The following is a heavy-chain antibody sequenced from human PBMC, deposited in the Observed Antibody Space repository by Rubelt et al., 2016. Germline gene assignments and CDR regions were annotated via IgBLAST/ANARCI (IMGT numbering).Heavy chain of an antibody. D-gene: IGHD1-26*01. CDR1: GGSISSSSYY. Sequence: QLQLQESGPGLVKPSETLSLTCTVSGGSISSSSYYWGWIRQPPGKGLEWIGSIYYSGSTYYNPSLKSRVTILVDTSKNQFSLKLSSVTAADTAVYYCARGTYSGSSFDIWGQGTMVTVSS. J-gene: IGHJ3*02. CDR2: IYYSGST. V-gene: IGHV4-39*07. CDR3: ARGTYSGSSFDI.